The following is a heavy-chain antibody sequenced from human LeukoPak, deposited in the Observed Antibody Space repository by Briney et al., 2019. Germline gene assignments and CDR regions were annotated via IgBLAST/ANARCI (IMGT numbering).Heavy chain of an antibody. CDR3: ARDRNSGYVYYIDY. Sequence: GGSLRLSCAASGFTFSSYGMHWVRQAPGKGLEWVADIWFDKNQHFADSVKGRFAISRDNSKNTVYLQINSLRAEDTAVYYCARDRNSGYVYYIDYWGQGTLVTVSS. J-gene: IGHJ4*02. D-gene: IGHD5-12*01. V-gene: IGHV3-33*01. CDR1: GFTFSSYG. CDR2: IWFDKNQ.